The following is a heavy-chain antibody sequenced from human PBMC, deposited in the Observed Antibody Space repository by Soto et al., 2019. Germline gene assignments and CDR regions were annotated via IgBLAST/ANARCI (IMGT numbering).Heavy chain of an antibody. CDR1: GFTFSSYA. J-gene: IGHJ4*02. D-gene: IGHD3-16*02. CDR3: AKGAGGYDYVWGSYRLFEY. V-gene: IGHV3-23*01. Sequence: EVQLLESGGGLVQPGGSLRLSCAASGFTFSSYAMSWVRQAPGKGLEWVSAISGSGGSRYYADSVKGRFTISRDNSKNTVYLQMNSLRAEDTAVYYCAKGAGGYDYVWGSYRLFEYWGQGTLVTVSS. CDR2: ISGSGGSR.